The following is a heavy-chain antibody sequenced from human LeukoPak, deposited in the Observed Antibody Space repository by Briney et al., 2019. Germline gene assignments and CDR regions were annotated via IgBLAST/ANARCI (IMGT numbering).Heavy chain of an antibody. J-gene: IGHJ4*02. Sequence: GGSLRLSCAASGFTFSSYGMHWVRQAPGKGLEWVAVISYDGSNKYYADSVKGRFTISRDNSKNTLYLQMNSLRAEDTVVYYCAKAGSWCGRAIDYWGQGTLVTVSS. CDR3: AKAGSWCGRAIDY. CDR2: ISYDGSNK. CDR1: GFTFSSYG. V-gene: IGHV3-30*18. D-gene: IGHD6-13*01.